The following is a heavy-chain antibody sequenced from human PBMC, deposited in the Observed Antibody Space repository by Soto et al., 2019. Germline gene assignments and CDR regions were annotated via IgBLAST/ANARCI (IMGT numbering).Heavy chain of an antibody. Sequence: QVPLQVSGPGLVKPSATLSLICTVSTGSTHSFYWSWIRQPPGTGLQWLGCFFYTGSTNHNPSLKSRVTISLDMSSNQFSLRLSSVTAADTAMYYCARSRDCYNVNPMDQGGQGLLVTVSS. D-gene: IGHD2-21*01. CDR2: FFYTGST. V-gene: IGHV4-59*01. J-gene: IGHJ4*02. CDR3: ARSRDCYNVNPMDQ. CDR1: TGSTHSFY.